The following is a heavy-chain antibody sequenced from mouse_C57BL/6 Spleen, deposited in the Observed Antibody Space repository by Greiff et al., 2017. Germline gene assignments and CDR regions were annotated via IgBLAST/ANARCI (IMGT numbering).Heavy chain of an antibody. CDR2: IDPSDSYT. J-gene: IGHJ4*01. V-gene: IGHV1-69*01. CDR1: GYTFTSYW. D-gene: IGHD1-1*01. CDR3: ARSTTVEYAMDY. Sequence: QVQLQQPGAELVMPGASVKLSCKASGYTFTSYWMHWVKQRPGQGLEWIGEIDPSDSYTNYNQKFKGKSTLTVDKSYSTAYMQLSSLTSEDSAVYYCARSTTVEYAMDYWGQGTSVTVSS.